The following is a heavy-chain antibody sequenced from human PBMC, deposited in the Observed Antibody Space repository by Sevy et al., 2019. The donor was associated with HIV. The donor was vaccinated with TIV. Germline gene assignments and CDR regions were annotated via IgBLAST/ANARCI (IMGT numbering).Heavy chain of an antibody. CDR3: AKDSLDIVVVVAAAGDV. CDR1: GFTFSSYA. J-gene: IGHJ6*02. Sequence: RGYLRLSCAASGFTFSSYAMSWVRQAPGKGLERVSAISGSGGSTYYADSVKGRFTISRDNSKNTLYLQMNSLRAEDTAVYYCAKDSLDIVVVVAAAGDVWGQGTTVTVSS. V-gene: IGHV3-23*01. CDR2: ISGSGGST. D-gene: IGHD2-15*01.